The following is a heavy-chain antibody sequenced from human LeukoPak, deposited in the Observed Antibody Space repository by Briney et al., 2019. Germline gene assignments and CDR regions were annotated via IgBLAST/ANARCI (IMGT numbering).Heavy chain of an antibody. D-gene: IGHD6-19*01. CDR1: GDSVSSNSVA. CDR2: IYYRSRWYN. J-gene: IGHJ4*02. V-gene: IGHV6-1*01. CDR3: ARVKWRGPTSSGWLDY. Sequence: SQTLSLTCAISGDSVSSNSVAWNWIRQSPSRGLEWLGRIYYRSRWYNDFAVSMKGRITINPDTSKNQFSLQLNSVTPEDTAVYYCARVKWRGPTSSGWLDYWGQGTVVTVSS.